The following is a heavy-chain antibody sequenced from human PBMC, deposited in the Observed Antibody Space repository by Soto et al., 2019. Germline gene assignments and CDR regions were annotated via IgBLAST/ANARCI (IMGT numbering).Heavy chain of an antibody. D-gene: IGHD3-3*01. CDR3: AKVNYDFWSGVGPTFDY. V-gene: IGHV3-23*01. CDR2: ISGSGGST. CDR1: GFTFSSYA. Sequence: GSLRLSCAASGFTFSSYAMSWVRQAPGKGLEWISAISGSGGSTYYADSVKGRFTISRENSKNSLFLQMNSLRTEDTALYYCAKVNYDFWSGVGPTFDYWGQGALVTVSS. J-gene: IGHJ4*02.